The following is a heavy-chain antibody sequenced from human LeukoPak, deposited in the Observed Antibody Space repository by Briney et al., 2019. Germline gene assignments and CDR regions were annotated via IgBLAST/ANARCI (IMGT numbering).Heavy chain of an antibody. Sequence: GGSLRLSCAASGFSFRNWPLSWVRQAPGEGLEWVSAISGVGGRTYYADSVKGRFTISRDDSKNTLYLQMNSLRAEDTAVYYCARDHTIFGVVIFRGFFDYWGQGTLVTVSS. J-gene: IGHJ4*02. V-gene: IGHV3-23*01. CDR3: ARDHTIFGVVIFRGFFDY. D-gene: IGHD3-3*01. CDR1: GFSFRNWP. CDR2: ISGVGGRT.